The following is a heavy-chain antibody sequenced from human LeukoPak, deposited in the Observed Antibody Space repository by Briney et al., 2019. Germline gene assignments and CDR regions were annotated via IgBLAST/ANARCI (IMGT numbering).Heavy chain of an antibody. CDR2: IGPTGSDR. CDR3: ATETNGRHYDY. Sequence: GGSLRLSCTASGLTFSTSGFIWVRQAPGKGLEWVASIGPTGSDRYHADSIKGRFTISRDNANNFLYLQMNSLRAEDTAVYYCATETNGRHYDYWGQGTLLTVSS. D-gene: IGHD1-14*01. V-gene: IGHV3-21*06. J-gene: IGHJ4*02. CDR1: GLTFSTSG.